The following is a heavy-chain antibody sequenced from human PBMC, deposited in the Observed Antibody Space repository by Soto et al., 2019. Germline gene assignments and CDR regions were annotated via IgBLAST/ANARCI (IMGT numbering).Heavy chain of an antibody. CDR1: GGSISSYY. CDR2: IYYSGST. V-gene: IGHV4-59*01. CDR3: ARGVHTNLEWLLTSGLDY. Sequence: QVQLQESGPGLVKPSETLSLTSTVSGGSISSYYWSWIRQPPGKGLEWIGYIYYSGSTNYNPSLKSRVTISVDTSKNQFSLKLSSVTAADTAVYYCARGVHTNLEWLLTSGLDYWGQGTLVTVSS. J-gene: IGHJ4*02. D-gene: IGHD3-3*01.